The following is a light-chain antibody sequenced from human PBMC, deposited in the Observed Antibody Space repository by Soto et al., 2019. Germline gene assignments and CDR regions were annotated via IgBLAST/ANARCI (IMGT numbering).Light chain of an antibody. J-gene: IGKJ3*01. CDR3: QQRADWPAT. Sequence: EIVLTQSPATLSLSPGERAILSCRASQSVSTYLAWYQQKPGQAPRLLIFDASNRATGIPARFSGSGSGTDFTLTISSLEPEDFAVYYCQQRADWPATFGPGTNVDIK. V-gene: IGKV3-11*01. CDR2: DAS. CDR1: QSVSTY.